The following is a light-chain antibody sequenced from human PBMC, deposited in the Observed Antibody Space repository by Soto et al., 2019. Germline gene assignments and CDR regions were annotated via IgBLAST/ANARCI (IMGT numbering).Light chain of an antibody. CDR1: QSVSSY. Sequence: EIVLTQSPGTLSLSPGERGTLSCRASQSVSSYLAWYQHKPGQAPRLLIYDASNRATGIPARFSGSGSGTDFTLTISSLEPEDFAVYYCQQRSNWPLGFGPGTKVDIK. CDR2: DAS. V-gene: IGKV3-11*01. CDR3: QQRSNWPLG. J-gene: IGKJ3*01.